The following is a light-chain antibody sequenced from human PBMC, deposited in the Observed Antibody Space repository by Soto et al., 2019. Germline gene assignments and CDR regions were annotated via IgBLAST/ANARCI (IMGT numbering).Light chain of an antibody. CDR1: QGISSY. J-gene: IGKJ5*01. V-gene: IGKV1-9*01. Sequence: DINNTHSHTPLSPSXRLIIMINSRASQGISSYLAWYQQKPGKAPKLLIYAASTLQSGVPSRFSGSGSGTDFTLTISSLQPEDFATYYCQQLNSYPITVGQGTRLEIK. CDR3: QQLNSYPIT. CDR2: AAS.